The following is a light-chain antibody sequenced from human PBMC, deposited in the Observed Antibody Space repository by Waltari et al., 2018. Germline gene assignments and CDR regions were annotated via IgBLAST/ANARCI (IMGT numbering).Light chain of an antibody. CDR2: TTN. CDR3: LLFMGGGVYV. J-gene: IGLJ1*01. Sequence: QTVVTQEPSFSVSPGGTVTLTCGLRSCSVSSNSHPSRDQKTPGQAPRTLIYTTNTRLSGVPDRFSGSILGNKAALTITGAQADDESDYYCLLFMGGGVYVFGTGTKVTVL. V-gene: IGLV8-61*01. CDR1: SCSVSSNSH.